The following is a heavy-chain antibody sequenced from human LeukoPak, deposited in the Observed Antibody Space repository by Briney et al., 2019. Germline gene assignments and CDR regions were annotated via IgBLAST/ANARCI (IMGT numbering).Heavy chain of an antibody. CDR3: AKGGTYSGYDPSYFDY. J-gene: IGHJ4*02. CDR2: ISGSGGSA. Sequence: AGSLRLSCAASGFTFSSYAMNWVRQAPGRGLEWVSVISGSGGSAYYADSVKGRFSISRDNSKNTLYLQMDSLRAEDTAVYYCAKGGTYSGYDPSYFDYWGQGTLVTVSS. D-gene: IGHD5-12*01. V-gene: IGHV3-23*01. CDR1: GFTFSSYA.